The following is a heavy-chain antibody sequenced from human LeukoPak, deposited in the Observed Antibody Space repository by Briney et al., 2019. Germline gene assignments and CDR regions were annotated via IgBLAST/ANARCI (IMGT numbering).Heavy chain of an antibody. CDR2: ISGSGYNS. V-gene: IGHV3-23*01. CDR1: GFIFSSYE. D-gene: IGHD3-3*01. J-gene: IGHJ3*02. Sequence: GGSLRLSCAASGFIFSSYEMDWVRQAPGKGLEWVSDISGSGYNSYYADSVKGRFTISRDNSKNTLFLQMNSLRGEDTAIYYCAKWMVRRDFWSGAFDIWGQGTMVTV. CDR3: AKWMVRRDFWSGAFDI.